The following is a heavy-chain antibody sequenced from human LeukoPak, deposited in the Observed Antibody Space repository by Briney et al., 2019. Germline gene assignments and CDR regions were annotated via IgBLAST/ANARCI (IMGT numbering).Heavy chain of an antibody. CDR1: GFTFSSYS. J-gene: IGHJ4*02. D-gene: IGHD1-26*01. V-gene: IGHV3-21*01. CDR3: ASGRGWPLPTDY. CDR2: ISSSSSYI. Sequence: GESLRLSCAASGFTFSSYSMNWVRQAPGKGLEWVSSISSSSSYIYYADSVKGRFTISRDNAKNSLYLQTNSLRAEDTAVYYCASGRGWPLPTDYCGQGTLVTVSS.